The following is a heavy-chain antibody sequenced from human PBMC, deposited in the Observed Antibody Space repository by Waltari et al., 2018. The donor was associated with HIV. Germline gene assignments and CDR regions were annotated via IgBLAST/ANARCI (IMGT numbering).Heavy chain of an antibody. D-gene: IGHD5-12*01. CDR2: IDYGGST. Sequence: QVQLQQWGAGLLRPSETLSRTCAVYVASLRNHFWSWIRQSPGKGLEWIGDIDYGGSTNYNPSLKSRVTISVDTSKNEFSLKVTSVTAADTAVYYCARASVANRYFDYWGQGALVTVSS. CDR1: VASLRNHF. J-gene: IGHJ4*02. V-gene: IGHV4-34*01. CDR3: ARASVANRYFDY.